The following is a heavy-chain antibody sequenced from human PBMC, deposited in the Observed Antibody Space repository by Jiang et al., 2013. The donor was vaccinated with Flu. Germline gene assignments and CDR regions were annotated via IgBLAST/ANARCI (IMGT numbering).Heavy chain of an antibody. V-gene: IGHV4-4*02. CDR2: IYHSGST. Sequence: GPGLVKPSGTLSLTCAVSGGSISSSNWWNWVRQPPGKGLEWIGEIYHSGSTNYNPSLKSRVTISVDNSKNQFSLKLSSVTAADTAVYFCARYSSSWGGWFDPWGQGTLVTVSS. CDR3: ARYSSSWGGWFDP. D-gene: IGHD6-13*01. CDR1: GGSISSSNW. J-gene: IGHJ5*02.